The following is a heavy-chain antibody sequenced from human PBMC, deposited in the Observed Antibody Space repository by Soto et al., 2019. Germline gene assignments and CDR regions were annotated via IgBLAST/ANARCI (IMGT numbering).Heavy chain of an antibody. V-gene: IGHV3-11*01. CDR1: AFKFSDYY. CDR3: ARAPDCGEGSCYRHFDL. Sequence: LRLSCAASAFKFSDYYMSWVRQAPGKGLEWVSYISGSGDVIYYADSVKGRFTISRDNDKKSVHLQMDALRAEDTALYYCARAPDCGEGSCYRHFDLWGQGTRVTVSS. CDR2: ISGSGDVI. J-gene: IGHJ4*02. D-gene: IGHD2-15*01.